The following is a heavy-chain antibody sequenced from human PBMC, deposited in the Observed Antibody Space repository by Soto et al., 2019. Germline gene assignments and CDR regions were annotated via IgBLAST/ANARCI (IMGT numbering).Heavy chain of an antibody. CDR1: GFTFSNYA. J-gene: IGHJ4*02. Sequence: QVHLVESGGGVVQPGRSLRLSCVASGFTFSNYAMHWVRQAPGKGLEWVAVISYDGSKTYYADSVKGRFTISRDNSKNTLYLQMNSLRAEDTAVSYCAEEGDVPADFDYWGQGTLVTVSS. CDR2: ISYDGSKT. D-gene: IGHD1-26*01. V-gene: IGHV3-30*18. CDR3: AEEGDVPADFDY.